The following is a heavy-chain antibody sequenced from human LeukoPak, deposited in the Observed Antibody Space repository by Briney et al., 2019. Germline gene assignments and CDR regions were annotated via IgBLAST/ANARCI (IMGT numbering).Heavy chain of an antibody. D-gene: IGHD6-13*01. V-gene: IGHV3-48*03. Sequence: PGGSLRLSCVVSGFTSRTYDMNWVRQAPGKGLEWVSYVSSSGSTIYYTDSVKDRFTVSRDNANNSLYLDMNSLRAEDTAVYYCARGPFALIAAAANDAFDIWGQGTMVTVSS. CDR2: VSSSGSTI. J-gene: IGHJ3*02. CDR3: ARGPFALIAAAANDAFDI. CDR1: GFTSRTYD.